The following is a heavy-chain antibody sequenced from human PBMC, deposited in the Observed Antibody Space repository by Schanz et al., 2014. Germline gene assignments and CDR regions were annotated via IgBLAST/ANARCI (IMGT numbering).Heavy chain of an antibody. J-gene: IGHJ3*02. Sequence: EVQLLESGGGLVQPGGSLRLSCAASGFTFSSYAMSWVRQAPGKGLEWVSAINGSGGSTYYAVSVKGRFTISRDNSKNSLYLQMHSLRAEDAAVYSCAKVSFGESSAFDIWGQGTMVTVSS. D-gene: IGHD3-10*01. CDR3: AKVSFGESSAFDI. CDR2: INGSGGST. V-gene: IGHV3-23*01. CDR1: GFTFSSYA.